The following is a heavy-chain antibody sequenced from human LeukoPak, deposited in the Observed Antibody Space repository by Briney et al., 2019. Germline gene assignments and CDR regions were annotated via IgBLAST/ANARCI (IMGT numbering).Heavy chain of an antibody. CDR1: GFTASSNY. CDR2: IYSGGST. D-gene: IGHD5-12*01. V-gene: IGHV3-66*01. CDR3: ARGFSDIVATIFDWNDV. J-gene: IGHJ5*02. Sequence: GGSLRLSCAASGFTASSNYMSWVRQAQGKGLEWVSVIYSGGSTYYADSVKGRFTISRDNSKNTLYLQMNSLRAEDTAVYYCARGFSDIVATIFDWNDVWGQGTLVTVSS.